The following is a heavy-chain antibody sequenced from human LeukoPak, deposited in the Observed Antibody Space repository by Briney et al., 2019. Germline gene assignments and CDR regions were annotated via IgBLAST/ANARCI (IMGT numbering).Heavy chain of an antibody. D-gene: IGHD1-26*01. CDR3: ASGYSGSYYGYYYYCMDV. J-gene: IGHJ6*03. Sequence: ETLSLTCTVSGGSISSYYWSWIRQPPGKGLEWIGYIYYSGSTNYNPSLKSRVTISVDTSKNQFSLKLSSVTAADTAVYYCASGYSGSYYGYYYYCMDVWGKGTTVTVSS. V-gene: IGHV4-59*01. CDR2: IYYSGST. CDR1: GGSISSYY.